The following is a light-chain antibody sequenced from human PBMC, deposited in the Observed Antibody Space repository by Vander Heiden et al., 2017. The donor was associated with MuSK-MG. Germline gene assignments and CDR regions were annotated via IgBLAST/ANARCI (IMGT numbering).Light chain of an antibody. J-gene: IGLJ1*01. CDR3: QSYDNSLNLV. Sequence: SVLPPPPSASRAPRPRVTISCTGSSSNIGAGFEVHWYQQLPGTAPMLLIDGDRNRPSGVPDRSSGSKSGASGSPAITGLQAEDEAYYYCQSYDNSLNLVFGTGTKVTVL. CDR1: SSNIGAGFE. CDR2: GDR. V-gene: IGLV1-40*01.